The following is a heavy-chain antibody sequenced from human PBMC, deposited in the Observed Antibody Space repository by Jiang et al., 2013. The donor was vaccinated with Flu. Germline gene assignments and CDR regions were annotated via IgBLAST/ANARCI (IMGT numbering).Heavy chain of an antibody. Sequence: VQLLESGGGLVQPGGSLRLSCAASGFTFGLYAMSWVRQAPGRGLEWVSGISGSGHNTYHADSVKGRFTISRDNSKNTLYLQMNSLRAEDTAVYYCAKAWDGYNYWFDDWGQGTLVTVSS. CDR1: GFTFGLYA. CDR2: ISGSGHNT. J-gene: IGHJ4*02. D-gene: IGHD5-24*01. V-gene: IGHV3-23*01. CDR3: AKAWDGYNYWFDD.